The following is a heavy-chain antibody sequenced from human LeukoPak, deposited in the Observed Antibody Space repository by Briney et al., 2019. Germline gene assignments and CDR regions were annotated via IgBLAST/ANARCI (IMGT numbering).Heavy chain of an antibody. CDR2: INPNSGGT. Sequence: ASVKVSCKASGYTFTGYYMHWMRQAPGQGLEWMGWINPNSGGTNYAQKFQGRVTMTRDTSISTAYMELSRLRSDDTAVYYCAREPGSSSWFNFDYWGQGTLVTVSS. CDR3: AREPGSSSWFNFDY. J-gene: IGHJ4*02. D-gene: IGHD6-13*01. V-gene: IGHV1-2*02. CDR1: GYTFTGYY.